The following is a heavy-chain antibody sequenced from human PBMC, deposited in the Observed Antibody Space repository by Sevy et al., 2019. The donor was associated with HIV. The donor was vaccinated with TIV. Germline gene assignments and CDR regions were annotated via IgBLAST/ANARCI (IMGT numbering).Heavy chain of an antibody. Sequence: ASVKVSCKASGYSFTTYVLNWVRQAPGQGLEWMGWIDTNTGNPTYAQAFTGRFVFSLDTSVSTEYLQLSSLKVEDTAVYDCARAPPATSFLVPRGFQHWGQGTLVTVSS. J-gene: IGHJ1*01. V-gene: IGHV7-4-1*02. CDR2: IDTNTGNP. CDR1: GYSFTTYV. CDR3: ARAPPATSFLVPRGFQH. D-gene: IGHD6-13*01.